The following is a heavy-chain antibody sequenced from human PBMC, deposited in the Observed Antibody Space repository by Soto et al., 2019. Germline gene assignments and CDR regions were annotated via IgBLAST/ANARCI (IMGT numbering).Heavy chain of an antibody. V-gene: IGHV1-69*06. D-gene: IGHD6-19*01. CDR1: GGTFSSYA. CDR3: ARWNPGYSSGWYSPQPFFPPSSVGFDN. J-gene: IGHJ4*02. Sequence: GASVKVSCKASGGTFSSYAISWVRQAPGQGLEWMGGIIPIFGTANYAQKFQGRVTITADKSTSTAYMELSSLRSEDTAVYYCARWNPGYSSGWYSPQPFFPPSSVGFDNWGQGTLVTVSS. CDR2: IIPIFGTA.